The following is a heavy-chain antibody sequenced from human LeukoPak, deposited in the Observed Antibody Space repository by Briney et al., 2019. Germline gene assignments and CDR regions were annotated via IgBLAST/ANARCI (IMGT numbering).Heavy chain of an antibody. CDR2: IYNSSIT. D-gene: IGHD6-13*01. Sequence: GGSLRLSCAASGFTVSTNYMTWLRQAPGRGLEWVLIIYNSSITYYGDAVKGIFTISRDISRNTVYLQMNNLRVDDTAVYYGAKGGSPDEWGQGTLVTVSS. CDR3: AKGGSPDE. CDR1: GFTVSTNY. V-gene: IGHV3-66*01. J-gene: IGHJ4*02.